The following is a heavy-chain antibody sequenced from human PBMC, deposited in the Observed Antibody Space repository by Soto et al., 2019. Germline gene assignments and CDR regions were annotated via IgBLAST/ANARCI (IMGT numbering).Heavy chain of an antibody. V-gene: IGHV1-69*13. CDR2: IIPIFGTA. CDR1: GGTFSSYA. J-gene: IGHJ4*02. Sequence: SVKVSCTASGGTFSSYAISWVRQAPGQGLEWMGGIIPIFGTANYAQKFQGRVTITADESTSTAYMELSSLRSEDTAVYYCARDQPESLYYYDSSGYYGTRFDYWGQGTLVTVSS. CDR3: ARDQPESLYYYDSSGYYGTRFDY. D-gene: IGHD3-22*01.